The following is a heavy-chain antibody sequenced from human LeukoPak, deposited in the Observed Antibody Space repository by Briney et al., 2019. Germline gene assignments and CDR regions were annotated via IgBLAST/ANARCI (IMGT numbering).Heavy chain of an antibody. CDR2: IYHGGRT. V-gene: IGHV4-38-2*02. CDR3: ARQPKSCAPGIFITGKACWFDT. D-gene: IGHD3-10*01. CDR1: GYSISSGYY. J-gene: IGHJ5*02. Sequence: SETLSLTCTVSGYSISSGYYWGWIRQPPGKGLEWIGSIYHGGRTFYNPSLKSRVTISVDTSKNQFSLKLSSVTAADTAVYYCARQPKSCAPGIFITGKACWFDTWGQGTLVTVSP.